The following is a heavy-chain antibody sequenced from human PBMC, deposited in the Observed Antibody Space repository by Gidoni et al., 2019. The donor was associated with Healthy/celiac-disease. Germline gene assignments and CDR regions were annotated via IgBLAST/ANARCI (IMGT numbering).Heavy chain of an antibody. D-gene: IGHD6-19*01. CDR3: ARDRGIAVAPGAFDI. J-gene: IGHJ3*02. Sequence: QVQLQESGPGLVKPSETLSLTCTVSGGSISSYYWSWIRQPPGKGLDWIGYIYYSGSTNYNPSLKSRVTISVDTSKNQFSLKLSSVTAADTAVYYCARDRGIAVAPGAFDIWGQGTMVTVSS. CDR1: GGSISSYY. CDR2: IYYSGST. V-gene: IGHV4-59*01.